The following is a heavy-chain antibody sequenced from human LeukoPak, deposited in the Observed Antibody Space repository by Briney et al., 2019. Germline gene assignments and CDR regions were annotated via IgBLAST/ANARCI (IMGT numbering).Heavy chain of an antibody. D-gene: IGHD3-10*01. Sequence: PGGSLRLSCAASGFTSSSYSMNWVRQAPGKGLEWVSSISSSSSYIYYADSVKGRFTISRDNSKNTLYLQMNSLRAEDTAVYYCARGSRVGRRFGELSYWGQGTLVTVSS. J-gene: IGHJ4*02. CDR1: GFTSSSYS. V-gene: IGHV3-21*04. CDR2: ISSSSSYI. CDR3: ARGSRVGRRFGELSY.